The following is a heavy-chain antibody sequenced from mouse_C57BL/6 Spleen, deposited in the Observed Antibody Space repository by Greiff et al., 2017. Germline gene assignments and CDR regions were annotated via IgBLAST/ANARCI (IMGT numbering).Heavy chain of an antibody. V-gene: IGHV1-55*01. CDR1: GYTFTSYW. Sequence: QVQLQQPGAELVKPGASVKMSCKASGYTFTSYWITWVKQRPGQGLEWIGDIYPGSGSTNYNEKFKSKAPLTVDTASTTAYMQLSTLTSEDSAVYYCARLSGSTPYWGHGTTLTFSS. CDR3: ARLSGSTPY. D-gene: IGHD1-1*01. CDR2: IYPGSGST. J-gene: IGHJ2*01.